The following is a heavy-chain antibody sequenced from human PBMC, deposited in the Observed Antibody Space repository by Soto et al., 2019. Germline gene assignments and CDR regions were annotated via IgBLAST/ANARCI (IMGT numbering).Heavy chain of an antibody. V-gene: IGHV4-31*03. CDR3: ARDRLMATAVTTRHYFGLDV. Sequence: SETLSLTCTVSGGYIRSGGYYCSWVRQNPMRGLEWIGNIYYSGNTYYSPSLKSRITISVDTSKNQFSMNLSSVTAAVTAVYYWARDRLMATAVTTRHYFGLDVCGQGTTVTVYS. CDR2: IYYSGNT. D-gene: IGHD5-18*01. CDR1: GGYIRSGGYY. J-gene: IGHJ6*02.